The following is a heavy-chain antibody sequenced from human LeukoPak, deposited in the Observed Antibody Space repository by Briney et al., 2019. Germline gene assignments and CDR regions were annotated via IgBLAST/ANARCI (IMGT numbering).Heavy chain of an antibody. CDR3: GKTDIYFNPIDY. Sequence: SGTLSLTCAVSGVSISSSEWWIWVRQLPGQGLEWIGEIHRDGRTRYNPSLKSRVTMSMDYSKNQFSLSVTSVTAADTAIYYCGKTDIYFNPIDYWGPGSLVAVSS. CDR1: GVSISSSEW. CDR2: IHRDGRT. J-gene: IGHJ4*02. V-gene: IGHV4-4*02. D-gene: IGHD3-9*01.